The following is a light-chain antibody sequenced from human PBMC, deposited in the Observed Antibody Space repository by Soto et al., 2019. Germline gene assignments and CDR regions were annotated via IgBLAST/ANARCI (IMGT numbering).Light chain of an antibody. J-gene: IGKJ1*01. CDR2: GAS. Sequence: EVELTQSPGTLSLSPGERATLSCRASQSVSKYLAWYQQKPGQAPSLLIFGASSRATGIPDRFSGSGSGTDFTLTISRLEPEDFAVYFCHQYGTSPRTFGRGTKVEFK. V-gene: IGKV3-20*01. CDR1: QSVSKY. CDR3: HQYGTSPRT.